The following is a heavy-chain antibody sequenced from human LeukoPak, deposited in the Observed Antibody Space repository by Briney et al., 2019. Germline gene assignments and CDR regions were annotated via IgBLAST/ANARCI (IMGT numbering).Heavy chain of an antibody. Sequence: GGSLRLSCAASGFSFSYSIDWVRQAPGKGLEWVAVISSDGNSKNFALSVKGRFAISRDNSKNTLFLQMNNLRSEDTALYYCVSPTADYPFLYYFDSWGQGTLVTVSS. CDR3: VSPTADYPFLYYFDS. D-gene: IGHD5-12*01. J-gene: IGHJ4*02. V-gene: IGHV3-30*09. CDR1: GFSFSYS. CDR2: ISSDGNSK.